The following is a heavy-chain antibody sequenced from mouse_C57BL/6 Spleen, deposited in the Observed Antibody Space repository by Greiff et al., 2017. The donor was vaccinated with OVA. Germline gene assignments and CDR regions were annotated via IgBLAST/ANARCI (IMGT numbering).Heavy chain of an antibody. CDR2: ISSGSSTI. D-gene: IGHD1-1*01. J-gene: IGHJ3*01. Sequence: EVHLVESGGGLVKPGGSLKLSCAASGFTFSDYGMHWVGQAPEKGLEWVAYISSGSSTIYYADTVKGRFTISRDNAKNTLFLQLTSLRSADTAMYYCARRDGSSSFAYWGQGTLVTVSA. CDR1: GFTFSDYG. CDR3: ARRDGSSSFAY. V-gene: IGHV5-17*01.